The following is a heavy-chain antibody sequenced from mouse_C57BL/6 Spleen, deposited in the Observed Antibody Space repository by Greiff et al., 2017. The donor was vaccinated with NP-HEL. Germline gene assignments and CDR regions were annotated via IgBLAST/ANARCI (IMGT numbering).Heavy chain of an antibody. Sequence: EVKLVESGGGLVKPGGSLKLSCAASGFTFSDYGMHWVRQAPEKGLEWVAYLSSGSSTIYYADTVKGRFTISRDNAKNTLFLQMTSLRSEDTAMYYCAKGDYGNYVGFAYWGQGTLVTVSA. V-gene: IGHV5-17*01. CDR1: GFTFSDYG. J-gene: IGHJ3*01. D-gene: IGHD2-1*01. CDR3: AKGDYGNYVGFAY. CDR2: LSSGSSTI.